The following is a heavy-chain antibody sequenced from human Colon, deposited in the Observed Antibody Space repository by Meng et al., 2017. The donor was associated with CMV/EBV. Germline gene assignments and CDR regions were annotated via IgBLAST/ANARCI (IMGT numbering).Heavy chain of an antibody. CDR1: GSISSGDYY. V-gene: IGHV4-30-4*08. CDR2: IKYSGRT. D-gene: IGHD2-2*01. CDR3: ARTQDCSSTSCYTGFDP. Sequence: GSISSGDYYWTWIRQPPGKGLEWIGFIKYSGRTYYNPSLKSRLTILLDTSKNQFSLRLSSVTAADTAVYYCARTQDCSSTSCYTGFDPWGQGNLVT. J-gene: IGHJ5*02.